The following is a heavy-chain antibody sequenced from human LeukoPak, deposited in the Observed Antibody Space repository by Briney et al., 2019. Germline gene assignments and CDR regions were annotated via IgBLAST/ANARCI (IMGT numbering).Heavy chain of an antibody. CDR3: ARDFLDYGDYESLDY. CDR2: ISAYNGNT. V-gene: IGHV1-18*01. CDR1: GYTFTSYG. D-gene: IGHD4-17*01. Sequence: ASVKVSCKASGYTFTSYGISWWRQAPGQGLEWMGWISAYNGNTNYAQKLQGRVTMTTDTSTSTAYMELRSLRSDDTAVYYCARDFLDYGDYESLDYWGQGTLVTVSS. J-gene: IGHJ4*02.